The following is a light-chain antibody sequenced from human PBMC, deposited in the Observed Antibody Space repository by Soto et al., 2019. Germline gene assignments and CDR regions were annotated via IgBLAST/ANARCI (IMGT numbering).Light chain of an antibody. Sequence: QSVLTQPPSVSAAPGQKVTISCSGSIGNNYVSWYQQLPGTAPRLLIYDNNKRPSGIPDRFSGSKSGTSATLGITGLQTGDEADYYCGTWDTSLRAGGVFGGGTKVTVL. CDR1: IGNNY. V-gene: IGLV1-51*01. CDR2: DNN. J-gene: IGLJ2*01. CDR3: GTWDTSLRAGGV.